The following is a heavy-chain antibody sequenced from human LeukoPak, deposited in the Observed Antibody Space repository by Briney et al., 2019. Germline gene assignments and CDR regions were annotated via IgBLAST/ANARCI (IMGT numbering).Heavy chain of an antibody. CDR1: GGSISSGGYS. Sequence: SETLSLACAVSGGSISSGGYSWSWIRQPPGKGLEWIGYIYHSGSTYYNPSLKSRVTISVDRSKNQFSLKLSSVTAADTAVYYCARVEVDGMDVWGQGTTVTVSS. CDR2: IYHSGST. V-gene: IGHV4-30-2*01. D-gene: IGHD5-24*01. CDR3: ARVEVDGMDV. J-gene: IGHJ6*02.